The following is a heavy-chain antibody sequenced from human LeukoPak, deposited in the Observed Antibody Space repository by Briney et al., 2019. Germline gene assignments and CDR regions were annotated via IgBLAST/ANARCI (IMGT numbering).Heavy chain of an antibody. D-gene: IGHD3-3*01. CDR3: AREFTIFGVVIPRYDAFDI. V-gene: IGHV3-30-3*01. Sequence: PGGSLRLSCAASGFTLSEYTIHWVRQAPGKGLEWVAVMSNDGSIKKYANSVKGRFTISRDNSKNTLYLQMDSLRAEDTAVYYCAREFTIFGVVIPRYDAFDIWGQGTMVTVSS. CDR1: GFTLSEYT. CDR2: MSNDGSIK. J-gene: IGHJ3*02.